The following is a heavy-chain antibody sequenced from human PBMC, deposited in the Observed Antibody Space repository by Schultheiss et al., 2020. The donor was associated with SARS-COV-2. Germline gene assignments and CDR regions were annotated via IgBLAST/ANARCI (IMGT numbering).Heavy chain of an antibody. V-gene: IGHV4-39*07. Sequence: SETLSLTCTVSGGSISSSSYYWGWIRQPPGKGLEWIGEINHSGSTNYNPSLKSRVTISVDTSKNQFSLKLSSVTAADTAVYYCARLGCSSTSCYTTDYWGQGTLVTVSS. CDR3: ARLGCSSTSCYTTDY. CDR2: INHSGST. J-gene: IGHJ4*02. CDR1: GGSISSSSYY. D-gene: IGHD2-2*02.